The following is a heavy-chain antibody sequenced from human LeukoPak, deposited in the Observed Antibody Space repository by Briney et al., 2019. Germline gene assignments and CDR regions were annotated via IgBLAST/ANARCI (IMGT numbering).Heavy chain of an antibody. CDR3: ARVVGFGELSQYYYYYYYMDV. D-gene: IGHD3-10*01. J-gene: IGHJ6*03. CDR2: IYYSGST. Sequence: PSETLSLTCTVSGGSISSYYWSWIRQPPGKGLEWIGYIYYSGSTNYNPSLKSRVTISVDTSKNQFSLKLSSVTAADTAVYYCARVVGFGELSQYYYYYYYMDVGGKGPTVTIS. V-gene: IGHV4-59*01. CDR1: GGSISSYY.